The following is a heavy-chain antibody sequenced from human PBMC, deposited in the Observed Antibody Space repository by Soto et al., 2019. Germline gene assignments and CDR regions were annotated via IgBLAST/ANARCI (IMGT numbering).Heavy chain of an antibody. CDR2: NIPIFGTA. D-gene: IGHD1-26*01. CDR3: ASEKGVGATISGGDYFDY. V-gene: IGHV1-69*01. Sequence: QVQLVQSGAEVKKPGSSVKVSCKASGGTFSNYAISWVRQAPGQGLEWMGGNIPIFGTANYAQKFQGRVTITADEATSTAYMELSRLRAEDTAVYYCASEKGVGATISGGDYFDYRGQGTLVTVAS. CDR1: GGTFSNYA. J-gene: IGHJ4*02.